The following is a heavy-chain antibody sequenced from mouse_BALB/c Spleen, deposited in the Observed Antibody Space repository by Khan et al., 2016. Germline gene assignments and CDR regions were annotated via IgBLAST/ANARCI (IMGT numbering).Heavy chain of an antibody. CDR3: ARDDQDYEAWFAS. CDR2: IWPGGST. CDR1: AFSLTNSG. Sequence: QVQLKESGPGLVAPSQSLSITCTVSAFSLTNSGVHWIRQPPGKGLEWLGVIWPGGSTDYNSALMSRLSITKDNSQNQVFLKMISLQTDDTAMYXCARDDQDYEAWFASWGQGTLGIVSA. V-gene: IGHV2-9*02. D-gene: IGHD2-4*01. J-gene: IGHJ3*01.